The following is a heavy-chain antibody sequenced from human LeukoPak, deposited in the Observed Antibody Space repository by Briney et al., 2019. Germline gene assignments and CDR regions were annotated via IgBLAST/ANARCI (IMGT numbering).Heavy chain of an antibody. J-gene: IGHJ4*02. V-gene: IGHV4-39*01. CDR1: GGSISSSSYY. CDR3: ARQSLGVRDFDC. D-gene: IGHD3-10*01. CDR2: IYYSGST. Sequence: SETLSLTCTVSGGSISSSSYYWGWIRQPPGKGLEWIGSIYYSGSTYYNPSLKSRVTISVDTSKNQFSLKLSSVTAADTAVYYCARQSLGVRDFDCWGKGTLVTVSS.